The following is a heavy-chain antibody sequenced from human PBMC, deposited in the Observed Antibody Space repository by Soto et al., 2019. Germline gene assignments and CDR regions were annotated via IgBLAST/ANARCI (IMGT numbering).Heavy chain of an antibody. D-gene: IGHD1-1*01. CDR3: AKDAGMVDNFEGEFDT. CDR2: ISWNSGSI. CDR1: GFTFDDYA. J-gene: IGHJ5*02. Sequence: LRLSCAASGFTFDDYAMHWVRQAPGKGLEWVSGISWNSGSIGYADSVKGRFTISRDNAKNSLYLQMNSLRAEDTALYYCAKDAGMVDNFEGEFDTWGQGTLVTVSS. V-gene: IGHV3-9*01.